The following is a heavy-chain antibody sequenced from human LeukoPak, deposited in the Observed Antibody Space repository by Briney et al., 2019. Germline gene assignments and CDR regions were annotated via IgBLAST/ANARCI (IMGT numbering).Heavy chain of an antibody. CDR1: GGSISSSSYY. D-gene: IGHD6-19*01. CDR2: IYYSGST. J-gene: IGHJ4*02. V-gene: IGHV4-39*01. CDR3: ARQIAVAGWGAFDY. Sequence: PSETLSLTCTVSGGSISSSSYYWGWIRQPPGKGLEWIGSIYYSGSTYYNPSLKSRVTISVDTSENQFSLKLSSVTAADTAVYYCARQIAVAGWGAFDYWGQGTLVTVSS.